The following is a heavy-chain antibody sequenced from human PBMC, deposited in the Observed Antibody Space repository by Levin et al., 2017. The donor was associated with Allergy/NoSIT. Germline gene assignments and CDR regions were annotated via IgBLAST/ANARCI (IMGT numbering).Heavy chain of an antibody. D-gene: IGHD3-3*01. Sequence: GGSLRLSCAASGFTVSSNYMSWVRQAPGKGLEWVSLIYSGGSTYYANSVKGRFTISRDDSKNTLYLQMNSLRAEDTAVYYCVRWSGGRPTDYWGQGTLVTVSS. CDR3: VRWSGGRPTDY. CDR2: IYSGGST. V-gene: IGHV3-53*01. J-gene: IGHJ4*02. CDR1: GFTVSSNY.